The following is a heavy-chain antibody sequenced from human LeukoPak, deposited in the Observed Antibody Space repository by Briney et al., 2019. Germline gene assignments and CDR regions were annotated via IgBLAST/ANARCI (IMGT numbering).Heavy chain of an antibody. CDR1: GYTFTSYA. Sequence: ASVKVSCKASGYTFTSYAMNWGRQSPGQGLEWMGWINTNTGNPTYAQGFTGRFVFSLDTSVSTAYLQISSLKAEDTAVYYCAREWQWLVSDYWGQGTLVTVSS. J-gene: IGHJ4*02. CDR3: AREWQWLVSDY. D-gene: IGHD6-19*01. CDR2: INTNTGNP. V-gene: IGHV7-4-1*02.